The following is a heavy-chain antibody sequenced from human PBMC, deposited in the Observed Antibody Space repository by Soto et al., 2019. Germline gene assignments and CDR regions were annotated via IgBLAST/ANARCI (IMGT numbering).Heavy chain of an antibody. CDR2: IWYDGSNK. CDR3: ARNLGGITMDRDNDAFDI. Sequence: QVQLVESGGGVVQPGRSLRLSCAASGFTFSSYGMHWVRQAPGKGLEWEAVIWYDGSNKYYADSVKGRFTISRDNSKNTLYLQMNSLRAEDTAVYYCARNLGGITMDRDNDAFDIWGQGTMVAFSA. D-gene: IGHD3-10*01. V-gene: IGHV3-33*01. CDR1: GFTFSSYG. J-gene: IGHJ3*02.